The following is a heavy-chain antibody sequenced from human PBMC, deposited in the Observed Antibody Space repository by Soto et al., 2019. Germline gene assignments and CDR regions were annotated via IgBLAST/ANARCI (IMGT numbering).Heavy chain of an antibody. Sequence: ASVKVSCKASGYTFTSYDINWVRQATGQGLEWMGWMNPNSGNTGYAQKFQGRVTMTRNTSISTAYMELNSLRSEDTAVYYCAKVPKVPYCSGGSCYSESFFDYWGQGTLVTVSS. CDR2: MNPNSGNT. D-gene: IGHD2-15*01. CDR1: GYTFTSYD. V-gene: IGHV1-8*01. J-gene: IGHJ4*02. CDR3: AKVPKVPYCSGGSCYSESFFDY.